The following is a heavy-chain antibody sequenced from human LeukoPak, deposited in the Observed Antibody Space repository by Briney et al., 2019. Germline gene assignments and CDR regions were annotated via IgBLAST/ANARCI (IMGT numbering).Heavy chain of an antibody. V-gene: IGHV3-7*01. J-gene: IGHJ5*02. D-gene: IGHD3-16*01. Sequence: PGGALRLSCAASGFTFSSYWMSWGRQAPGEGGEWVANKKQDGSEKYYVDSVKGRFPISRDNHKHSLYLQMNSLRAEDTAVYYCARTGGKYNWFDPWGQGTLVTVSS. CDR1: GFTFSSYW. CDR3: ARTGGKYNWFDP. CDR2: KKQDGSEK.